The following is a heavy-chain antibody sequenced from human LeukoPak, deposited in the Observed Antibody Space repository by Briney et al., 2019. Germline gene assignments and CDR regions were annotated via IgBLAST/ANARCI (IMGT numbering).Heavy chain of an antibody. CDR1: GFTFSSYR. D-gene: IGHD6-13*01. Sequence: GGSLRLSCAASGFTFSSYRMNLVRQAPGKGLEWVSSISSSSSYIYYADSVKGRFTISRDNAKNSLYLQMNSLRAEDTAVYYCARENSSNWYVSLGFDYWGQGTLVTVSS. V-gene: IGHV3-21*01. CDR2: ISSSSSYI. CDR3: ARENSSNWYVSLGFDY. J-gene: IGHJ4*02.